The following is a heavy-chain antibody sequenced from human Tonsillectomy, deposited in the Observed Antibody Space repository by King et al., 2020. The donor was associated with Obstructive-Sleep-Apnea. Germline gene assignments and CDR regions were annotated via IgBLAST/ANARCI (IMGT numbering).Heavy chain of an antibody. V-gene: IGHV3-30*18. CDR1: GFTFSSYG. CDR2: ISYDGSNK. CDR3: AKDDWGRGAFDI. Sequence: VQLVESGGGVVQPGRSLRLSCAASGFTFSSYGMHWVRQAPGKGLEWVAVISYDGSNKYYADSVKGRFTISRDNSKNTLYLQMNSLRAEDTAVYYCAKDDWGRGAFDIWGQGTMVTVSS. D-gene: IGHD2-21*01. J-gene: IGHJ3*02.